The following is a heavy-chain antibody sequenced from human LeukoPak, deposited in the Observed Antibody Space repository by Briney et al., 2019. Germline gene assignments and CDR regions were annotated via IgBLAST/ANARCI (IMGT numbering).Heavy chain of an antibody. CDR3: ARAFALGGAMVTSYWFDP. CDR2: INPNSGGT. V-gene: IGHV1-2*02. Sequence: ASVKVSCKASGYSFTDYYIHWVRQAPGQGLEWMGWINPNSGGTNYAQKFQGRVTMTRDTSISTAYMELSRLRSDDTAVYYCARAFALGGAMVTSYWFDPWGQGTLVTVSS. CDR1: GYSFTDYY. J-gene: IGHJ5*02. D-gene: IGHD5-18*01.